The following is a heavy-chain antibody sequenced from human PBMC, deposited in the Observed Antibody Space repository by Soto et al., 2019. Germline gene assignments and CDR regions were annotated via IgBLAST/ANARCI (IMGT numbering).Heavy chain of an antibody. CDR1: GYTFTSYG. CDR3: ASDRVDYDFWSGYSDGAYYYYYYCIDV. D-gene: IGHD3-3*01. CDR2: ISAYNGNT. V-gene: IGHV1-18*01. J-gene: IGHJ6*02. Sequence: AAVKVSCKASGYTFTSYGISWVRQAPGQGLEWMGWISAYNGNTNYAQKLQCRVTMTTDTSTSTAYMELRSLRSDDTAVYYCASDRVDYDFWSGYSDGAYYYYYYCIDVWGQGTTVTVSS.